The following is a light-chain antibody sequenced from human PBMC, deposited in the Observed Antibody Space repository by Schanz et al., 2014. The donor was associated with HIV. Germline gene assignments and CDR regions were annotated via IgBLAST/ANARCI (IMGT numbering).Light chain of an antibody. Sequence: DIQMTQSPSPLSASVGDTVTITCRASQDIRDDLGWYQQKPGRAPKRLIYGASSLQSGVPSRFSGSGSGTEFTLTISSLQPEDFATYYCQQSYTTPPGTFGQGTKLEIK. V-gene: IGKV1-17*01. CDR1: QDIRDD. CDR2: GAS. CDR3: QQSYTTPPGT. J-gene: IGKJ2*01.